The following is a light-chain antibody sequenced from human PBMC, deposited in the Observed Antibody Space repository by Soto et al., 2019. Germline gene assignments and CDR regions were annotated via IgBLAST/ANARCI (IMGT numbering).Light chain of an antibody. CDR1: SSTFGSNA. Sequence: QSVLTQPPSPPGTPGKGVTTLFLGSSSTFGSNAVNWYQQFPGTAPKLLIYTDNQRPSGVPDRFSGSKSGTSASLAISGLQSEDEADYFCAAWDGSLNAYVFGTGTKVTVL. J-gene: IGLJ1*01. CDR2: TDN. V-gene: IGLV1-44*01. CDR3: AAWDGSLNAYV.